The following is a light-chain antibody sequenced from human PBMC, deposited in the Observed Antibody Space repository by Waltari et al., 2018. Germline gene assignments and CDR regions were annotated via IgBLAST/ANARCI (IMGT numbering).Light chain of an antibody. CDR3: QHYLRLPVT. V-gene: IGKV3-20*01. Sequence: DIVLTQSPGTLSLSLGERATVSCRASQSVSRALAWYQQKPGQAPRLLSYGASTRAAGIPDRFSGSGSATDFILTISRLEPDDFVVYYCQHYLRLPVTFGQGTTVEI. CDR1: QSVSRA. CDR2: GAS. J-gene: IGKJ1*01.